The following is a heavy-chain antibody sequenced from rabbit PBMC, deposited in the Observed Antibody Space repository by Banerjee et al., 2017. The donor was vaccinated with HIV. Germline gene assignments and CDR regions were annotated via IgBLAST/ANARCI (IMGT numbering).Heavy chain of an antibody. CDR3: ARNYVNTFDP. J-gene: IGHJ2*01. CDR2: IYTSSGST. D-gene: IGHD1-1*01. Sequence: QSLEESGGDLVKPGASLTLTCTASGFDFSSKYYLCWVRQAPGRGLEWIACIYTSSGSTRYASWAKGRFTVSKTSSTTVTLQMTSLTAADTATYFCARNYVNTFDPWGPGTLVTVS. V-gene: IGHV1S40*01. CDR1: GFDFSSKYY.